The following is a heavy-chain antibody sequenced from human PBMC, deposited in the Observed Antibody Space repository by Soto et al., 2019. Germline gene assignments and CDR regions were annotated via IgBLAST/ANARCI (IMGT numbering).Heavy chain of an antibody. J-gene: IGHJ4*02. D-gene: IGHD6-19*01. V-gene: IGHV3-30*03. CDR2: ISYDGSNK. CDR3: VAGQYFFDY. CDR1: GFSFSSYG. Sequence: QVQLVESGGGVVQPGRSLRLSCAASGFSFSSYGMQWVRQAAGTGLEWVAVISYDGSNKYYADAVKDRFTISRDNCKKTLYLQMNSLSAEDTAGYYCVAGQYFFDYCGQGTLVTVSS.